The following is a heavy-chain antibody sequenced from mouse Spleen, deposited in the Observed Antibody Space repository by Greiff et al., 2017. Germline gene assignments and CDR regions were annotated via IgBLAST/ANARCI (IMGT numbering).Heavy chain of an antibody. J-gene: IGHJ1*01. D-gene: IGHD1-1*01. V-gene: IGHV5-15*01. CDR2: ISNLAYSI. CDR3: ARLPYGSSHTRYWYFDV. Sequence: EVKLVESGGGLVKPGGSLKLSCAASGFTFSDYGMAWVRQAPGKGPEWVAFISNLAYSIYYADTVTGRFTISRENAKNTLYLEMSSLRSEDTAMYYCARLPYGSSHTRYWYFDVWGAGTTVTVSS. CDR1: GFTFSDYG.